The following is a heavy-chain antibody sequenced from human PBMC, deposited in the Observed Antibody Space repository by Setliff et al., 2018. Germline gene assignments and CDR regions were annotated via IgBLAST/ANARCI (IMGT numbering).Heavy chain of an antibody. J-gene: IGHJ6*03. CDR2: IYYSGTA. Sequence: PSETLSLTCTVFGDSISSGGFYWSWVRQHPGQGLEWIGYIYYSGTAYYNPSLKSRATISVDTSENQFSLELSSVTAADTAVYYCARDYFDPSRSYYMDVWGKGTMVTVSS. V-gene: IGHV4-31*03. D-gene: IGHD3-22*01. CDR3: ARDYFDPSRSYYMDV. CDR1: GDSISSGGFY.